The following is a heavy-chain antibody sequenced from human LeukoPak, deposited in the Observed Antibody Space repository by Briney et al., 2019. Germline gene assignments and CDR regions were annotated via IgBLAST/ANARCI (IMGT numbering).Heavy chain of an antibody. CDR1: GYTFTGYY. V-gene: IGHV1-2*02. CDR3: ARGERYVWGSFPDY. J-gene: IGHJ4*02. Sequence: ASVKVSCKASGYTFTGYYMHWVRQAPGQGLEWMGWINPNSGGTNYAQKLQGRVTMTTDTSTSTAYMELRSLRSDDTAVYYCARGERYVWGSFPDYWGQGTLVTVSS. D-gene: IGHD3-16*01. CDR2: INPNSGGT.